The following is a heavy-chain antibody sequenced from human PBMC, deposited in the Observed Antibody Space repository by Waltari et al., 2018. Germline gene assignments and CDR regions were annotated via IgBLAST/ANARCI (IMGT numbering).Heavy chain of an antibody. CDR3: ARDKSDAFDI. CDR1: GFPFSSYW. V-gene: IGHV3-7*01. Sequence: EVQLVESGGGLVQPGGSLRLSCAASGFPFSSYWMSWVRQAPGKGLEWVANIKQDGSEKYYVDSVKGRFTISRDNAKNSLYLQMNSLRAEDTAVYYCARDKSDAFDIWGQGTMVTVSS. J-gene: IGHJ3*02. CDR2: IKQDGSEK.